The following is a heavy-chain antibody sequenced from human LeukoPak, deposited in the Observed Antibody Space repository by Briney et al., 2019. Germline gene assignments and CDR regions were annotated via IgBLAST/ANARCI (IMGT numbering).Heavy chain of an antibody. CDR2: ISYDGSNK. V-gene: IGHV3-30-3*01. CDR3: ARETSYCSGGSCYGWFDP. D-gene: IGHD2-15*01. Sequence: QAGGSLRLSCAASGFTFSSYAMHWVRQAPGKGLEGVAVISYDGSNKYYADSVKGRFTISRDNSKNTLYLQMNSLRAEDTAVYYCARETSYCSGGSCYGWFDPWGQGTLVTVSS. CDR1: GFTFSSYA. J-gene: IGHJ5*02.